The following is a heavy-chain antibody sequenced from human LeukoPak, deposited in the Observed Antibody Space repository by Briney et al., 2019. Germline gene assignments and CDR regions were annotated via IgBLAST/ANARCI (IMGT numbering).Heavy chain of an antibody. CDR2: INPNSGGT. Sequence: PGASVKVSCKASGGSFSSYAISWVRQAPGQGLEWMAWINPNSGGTNYAQKFQGRVTMTRDTSISTAYMELSRLRSDDTAVYYCARDQGSYGSPRFDYWGQGTLVTVSS. CDR3: ARDQGSYGSPRFDY. V-gene: IGHV1-2*02. CDR1: GGSFSSYA. D-gene: IGHD5-18*01. J-gene: IGHJ4*02.